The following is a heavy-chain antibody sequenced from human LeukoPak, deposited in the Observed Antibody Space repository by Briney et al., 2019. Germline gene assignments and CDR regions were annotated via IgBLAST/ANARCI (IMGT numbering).Heavy chain of an antibody. J-gene: IGHJ4*02. CDR2: IIPIFGTT. V-gene: IGHV1-69*06. CDR1: GGTFSNYA. CDR3: ARGRSGYIFLDY. D-gene: IGHD5-12*01. Sequence: SVKVSCKASGGTFSNYAISWVRQAPGQGLEWMGEIIPIFGTTTYAQKFQGRVTITADKSTSTAYMELNSLRSEDTAVYYCARGRSGYIFLDYWGQGTLVTVSS.